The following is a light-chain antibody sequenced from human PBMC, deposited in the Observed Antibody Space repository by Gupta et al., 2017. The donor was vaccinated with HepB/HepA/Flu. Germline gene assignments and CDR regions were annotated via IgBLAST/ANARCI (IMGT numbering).Light chain of an antibody. J-gene: IGLJ3*02. Sequence: QTVLTQPPSASDTPGQKVTISCSGNSSNIGSSTVNWYQQLPRAAPKLLIYSNNQRPSGVPDRFSGSKSGTSASLAISGLQAEDEADYFCAACDDRLNGWVFGGGTKLTVL. CDR2: SNN. V-gene: IGLV1-44*01. CDR1: SSNIGSST. CDR3: AACDDRLNGWV.